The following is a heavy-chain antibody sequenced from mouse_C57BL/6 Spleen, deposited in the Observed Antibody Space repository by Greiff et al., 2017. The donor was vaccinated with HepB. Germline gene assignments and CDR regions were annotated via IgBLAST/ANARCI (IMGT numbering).Heavy chain of an antibody. CDR2: IDPEDGET. CDR3: ARGITTGGFAY. V-gene: IGHV14-2*01. CDR1: GFNIKDYY. J-gene: IGHJ3*01. Sequence: EVKLMESGAELVKPGASVKLSCTASGFNIKDYYMHWVKQRTEQGLEWIGRIDPEDGETKYAPKFQGKATMTADTSSNTAYLQLSSLTSEDTAVYYCARGITTGGFAYWGQGTLVTVSA. D-gene: IGHD1-1*01.